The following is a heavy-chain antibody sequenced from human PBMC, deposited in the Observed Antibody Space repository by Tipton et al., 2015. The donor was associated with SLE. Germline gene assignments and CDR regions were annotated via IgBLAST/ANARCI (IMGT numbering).Heavy chain of an antibody. CDR2: IYHSGST. CDR1: GGSISSSNW. CDR3: ARAPSNYDFWSGHAFDI. J-gene: IGHJ3*02. Sequence: TLSLTCAVSGGSISSSNWWSWVRQPPGKGLEWIGEIYHSGSTNYNPSLKSRVTISVDKSKNQFSLKLSSVTAADTAVYYCARAPSNYDFWSGHAFDIWGQGTMVTVSS. V-gene: IGHV4-4*02. D-gene: IGHD3-3*01.